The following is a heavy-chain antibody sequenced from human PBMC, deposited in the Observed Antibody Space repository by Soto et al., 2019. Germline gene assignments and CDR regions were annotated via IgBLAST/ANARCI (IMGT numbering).Heavy chain of an antibody. V-gene: IGHV4-39*01. D-gene: IGHD3-16*02. CDR1: GGSISSSSYY. J-gene: IGHJ6*03. CDR2: IYYSGST. CDR3: ARSLRSKIDYYYYYMDV. Sequence: ETLSLTCTVSGGSISSSSYYWGWIRQPPGKGLEWIGSIYYSGSTYYNPSLKSRVTISVDTSKNQFSLKLSSVTAADTAVYYCARSLRSKIDYYYYYMDVWGKGTTVTVSS.